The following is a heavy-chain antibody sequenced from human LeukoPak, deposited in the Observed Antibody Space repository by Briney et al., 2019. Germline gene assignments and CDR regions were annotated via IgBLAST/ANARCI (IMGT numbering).Heavy chain of an antibody. CDR1: GFTFSNYW. J-gene: IGHJ5*02. V-gene: IGHV3-7*04. D-gene: IGHD2-2*01. CDR3: ARGYCSSTNCYANWFDP. Sequence: GSLRLSCAASGFTFSNYWMTWVRQAPGKGLEWVANIKKDGSEKYYVESVKGRFTISRDDAKNSLYLQMNSLRGEDTAVYFCARGYCSSTNCYANWFDPWGQGTLVTVSS. CDR2: IKKDGSEK.